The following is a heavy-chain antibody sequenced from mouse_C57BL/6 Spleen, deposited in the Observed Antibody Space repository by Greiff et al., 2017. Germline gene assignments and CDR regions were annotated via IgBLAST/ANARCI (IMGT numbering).Heavy chain of an antibody. J-gene: IGHJ4*01. CDR1: GFSLTSYG. CDR2: IWSDGST. CDR3: ARQNGNYEGYAMDY. D-gene: IGHD2-1*01. V-gene: IGHV2-6-1*01. Sequence: VQLVESGPGLVAPSPTLSISCTVSGFSLTSYGVHWVRQPPGKGLEWLVVIWSDGSTTYNSALKSSLSISKDNSKSHVFLKMNSLQTDDTAMYYCARQNGNYEGYAMDYWGQGTSVTVSS.